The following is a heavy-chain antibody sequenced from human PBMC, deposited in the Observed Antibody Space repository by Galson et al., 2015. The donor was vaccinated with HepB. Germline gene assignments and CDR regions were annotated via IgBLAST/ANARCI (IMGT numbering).Heavy chain of an antibody. CDR2: INAGNGNT. CDR1: GYTFTSYA. J-gene: IGHJ4*02. CDR3: ARTSVVAATPHPLNY. D-gene: IGHD2-15*01. Sequence: SVKVSCKASGYTFTSYAMHWVRQAPGQRLEWMGWINAGNGNTKYSQKFQGRVTITRDTSASTAYMELSSLRSEDTAVYYCARTSVVAATPHPLNYWGQGTLVTVSS. V-gene: IGHV1-3*01.